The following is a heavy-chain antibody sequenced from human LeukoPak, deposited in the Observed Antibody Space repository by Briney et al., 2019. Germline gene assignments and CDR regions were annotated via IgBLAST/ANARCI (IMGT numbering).Heavy chain of an antibody. J-gene: IGHJ4*02. V-gene: IGHV3-74*01. Sequence: GGSLRLSCAASGFTFSSYWMPWVRQAPGKGLVWVSRINSDGSTTSYADSVRGRFTISRDSAKNKLFLQMNSLRAEDTAVYYCVRVHPFYGWEYWGQGTLVTVSS. CDR3: VRVHPFYGWEY. CDR1: GFTFSSYW. D-gene: IGHD2/OR15-2a*01. CDR2: INSDGSTT.